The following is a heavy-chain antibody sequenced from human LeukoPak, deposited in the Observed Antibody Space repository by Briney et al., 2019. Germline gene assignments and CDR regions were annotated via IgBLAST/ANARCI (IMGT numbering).Heavy chain of an antibody. D-gene: IGHD4-17*01. CDR2: IYYSGTT. CDR1: GGSISSGGYY. V-gene: IGHV4-61*08. Sequence: PSETLSLTCTVSGGSISSGGYYWSWIRQHPGKGLEWIGYIYYSGTTNYNPSLKSRVTISVDTSKNQFSLQLRSVTAADMAVYYCAREDPQTTVPEGMDVWGQGTTVTVSS. J-gene: IGHJ6*02. CDR3: AREDPQTTVPEGMDV.